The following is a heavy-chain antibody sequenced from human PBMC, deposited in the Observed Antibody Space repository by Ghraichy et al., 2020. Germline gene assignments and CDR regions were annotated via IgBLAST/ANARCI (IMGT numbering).Heavy chain of an antibody. CDR3: AKDGRYYDILTDKEYNWFDP. V-gene: IGHV3-30*18. Sequence: GGSLRLSCAASGFTFSSYGMHWVRQAPGKGLEWVAVISYDGSNKYYADSVKGRFTISRDNSKNTLYLQMNSLRAEDTAVYYCAKDGRYYDILTDKEYNWFDPWGQGTLVTVSS. CDR2: ISYDGSNK. D-gene: IGHD3-9*01. J-gene: IGHJ5*02. CDR1: GFTFSSYG.